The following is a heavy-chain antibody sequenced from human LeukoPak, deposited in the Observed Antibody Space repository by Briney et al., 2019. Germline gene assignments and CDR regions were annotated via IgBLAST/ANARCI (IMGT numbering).Heavy chain of an antibody. D-gene: IGHD3-10*01. CDR2: IHASGST. Sequence: SETLSLTCTVSNGSISSYYWSWIRQPAGKGLEWIGRIHASGSTHYNPSLNSRVTISMDTSKNHFSLKLSSVTAADTAIYYCARTSRHFYGSGSNLTPWPADMDVWGQGTKVTVSS. V-gene: IGHV4-4*07. CDR1: NGSISSYY. J-gene: IGHJ6*02. CDR3: ARTSRHFYGSGSNLTPWPADMDV.